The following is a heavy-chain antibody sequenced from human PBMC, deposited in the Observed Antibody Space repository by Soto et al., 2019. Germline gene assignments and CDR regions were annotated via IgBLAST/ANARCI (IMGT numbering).Heavy chain of an antibody. V-gene: IGHV1-2*02. J-gene: IGHJ2*01. CDR3: AREGGAAPGARREWYLDL. CDR1: GYTLTDYY. D-gene: IGHD6-25*01. CDR2: INPHTGDT. Sequence: QVHLVQSGAEVKKPGASVTVSCKTSGYTLTDYYMHWVRQAPGQGLEWMDWINPHTGDTGIAERFQGRVTMTRDKSHNTAHMGLTSLTSDDTAIYYCAREGGAAPGARREWYLDLWGRGSLVTVSS.